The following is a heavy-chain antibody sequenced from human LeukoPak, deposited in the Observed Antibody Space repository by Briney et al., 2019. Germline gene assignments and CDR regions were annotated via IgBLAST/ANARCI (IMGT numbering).Heavy chain of an antibody. CDR3: AKDLSSGGGYD. D-gene: IGHD3-16*01. V-gene: IGHV3-30*02. Sequence: GGSLRLSCAASGFTFSSYGMHWVRQAPGKGLEWVSFIGSDGSDKHYADSVKGLFTISRDNSKNTLYLQMNSLRPEDTAVYYCAKDLSSGGGYDWGQGTLVTVSS. J-gene: IGHJ4*02. CDR2: IGSDGSDK. CDR1: GFTFSSYG.